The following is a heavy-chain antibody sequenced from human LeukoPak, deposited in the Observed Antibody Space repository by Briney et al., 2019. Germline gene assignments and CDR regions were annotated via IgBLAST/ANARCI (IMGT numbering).Heavy chain of an antibody. CDR1: GFTFSSYA. Sequence: GGSLRLSCAASGFTFSSYAMSWDRQAPGKGLEWVSAISGSGGSTYYADSVKGRFTISRDNSKNTLYLQMSSLRAEDTAVYYCAKVVSLYYDFWSGYSDYWGQGTLVTVSS. CDR3: AKVVSLYYDFWSGYSDY. J-gene: IGHJ4*02. D-gene: IGHD3-3*01. V-gene: IGHV3-23*01. CDR2: ISGSGGST.